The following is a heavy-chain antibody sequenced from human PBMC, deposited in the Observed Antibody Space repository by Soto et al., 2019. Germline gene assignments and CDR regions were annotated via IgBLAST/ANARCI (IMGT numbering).Heavy chain of an antibody. CDR1: GFSFNDFY. Sequence: EAQLVESGGGLVQPGGSLRLSCAASGFSFNDFYMDWVRQAPGKGLEWVGRIRNKANGYTTEYAASVKGRFTISRDDSTNSLYLQMNSLRMEDTAVYYCARASRGYAWGQGTLVTVSS. CDR3: ARASRGYA. J-gene: IGHJ5*02. CDR2: IRNKANGYTT. V-gene: IGHV3-72*01. D-gene: IGHD5-12*01.